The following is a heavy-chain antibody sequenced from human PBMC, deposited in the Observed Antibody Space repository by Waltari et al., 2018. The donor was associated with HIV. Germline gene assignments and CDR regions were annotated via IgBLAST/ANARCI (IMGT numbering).Heavy chain of an antibody. D-gene: IGHD1-26*01. Sequence: QLQLQESGPGLVKPSETLSLTCTVSGDSIRNSNYFWGWIRQPPGKGLEWIGRIDYSGSTYYNPSLKIRVTISVDTSKNQFSLKVNSVTAADTAVYYCARHALRVGAAYWSFDLWGRGTLVTVSS. V-gene: IGHV4-39*01. CDR1: GDSIRNSNYF. CDR2: IDYSGST. CDR3: ARHALRVGAAYWSFDL. J-gene: IGHJ2*01.